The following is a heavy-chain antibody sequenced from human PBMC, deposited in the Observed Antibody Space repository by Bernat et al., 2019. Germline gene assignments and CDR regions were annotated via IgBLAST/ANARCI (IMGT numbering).Heavy chain of an antibody. CDR3: ARSRRGYSGYDFSCLDY. D-gene: IGHD5-12*01. CDR1: GFTFSSYW. Sequence: EVQLVESGGGLVQPGGSLRLSCAASGFTFSSYWMSWVRQAPGKGLEWVANIKQDGSEKYYVDSVKGRFTISRDNAKNSLYLQMNSLRAEDTAVYYCARSRRGYSGYDFSCLDYWGQGTWVTVSS. V-gene: IGHV3-7*03. J-gene: IGHJ4*02. CDR2: IKQDGSEK.